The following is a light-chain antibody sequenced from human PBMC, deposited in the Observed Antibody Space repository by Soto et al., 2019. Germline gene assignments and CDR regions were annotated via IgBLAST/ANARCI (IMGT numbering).Light chain of an antibody. Sequence: EIVLTQSPGTLSLSPGEGATLSCRASQSVSSNHLAWYQHKPGQTPRLLIYDTSTRATGVPARFSGSRSGTEFTLTINSLQSEDFAVYYCQRYNNWPLTFGGGTKVESK. V-gene: IGKV3-15*01. CDR3: QRYNNWPLT. J-gene: IGKJ4*01. CDR2: DTS. CDR1: QSVSSN.